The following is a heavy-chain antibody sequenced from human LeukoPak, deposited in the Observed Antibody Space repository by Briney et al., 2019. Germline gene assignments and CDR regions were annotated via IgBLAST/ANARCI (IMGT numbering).Heavy chain of an antibody. Sequence: GGPLSLSCAASGFTFSYYSMHWVRQAPGKRLEWVSSISSSSTYIHYPDSVKGRFTISSNNAKNSLFLQMNSLRAEYTAVYYCARNSDFQNWFDLWGQGTLVTVSS. V-gene: IGHV3-21*01. J-gene: IGHJ5*02. D-gene: IGHD3-3*01. CDR1: GFTFSYYS. CDR2: ISSSSTYI. CDR3: ARNSDFQNWFDL.